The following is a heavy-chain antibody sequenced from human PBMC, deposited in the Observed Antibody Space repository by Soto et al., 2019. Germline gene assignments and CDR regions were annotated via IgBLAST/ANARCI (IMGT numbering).Heavy chain of an antibody. Sequence: ASVKVSCQVSGYTLTELSMHWVRQAPGKGLEWMGGFDPEDGETIYAQKFQGRVTMTEDTSTDTAYMELSSLRSEDTAAYHCATRDTAMVMNYYYYGMDVWGQGTTVTVSS. J-gene: IGHJ6*02. CDR1: GYTLTELS. V-gene: IGHV1-24*01. CDR2: FDPEDGET. D-gene: IGHD5-18*01. CDR3: ATRDTAMVMNYYYYGMDV.